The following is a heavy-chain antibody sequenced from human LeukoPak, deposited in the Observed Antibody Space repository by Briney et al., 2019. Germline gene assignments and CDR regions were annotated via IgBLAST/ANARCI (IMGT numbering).Heavy chain of an antibody. V-gene: IGHV4-39*07. J-gene: IGHJ3*02. D-gene: IGHD1-20*01. CDR3: ARTRITGTAYDVFDI. CDR1: GGSISSSSYY. CDR2: IYYSGST. Sequence: SETLSLTCTVSGGSISSSSYYWGWIRQPLGKGLEWIGSIYYSGSTYYNPSLKSRVTISVDTSKNQFSLKLSSVTAADTAVYYCARTRITGTAYDVFDIWGQGTMVTVSP.